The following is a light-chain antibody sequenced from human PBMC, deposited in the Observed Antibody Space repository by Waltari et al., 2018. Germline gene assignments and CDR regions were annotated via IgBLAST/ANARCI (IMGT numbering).Light chain of an antibody. V-gene: IGLV2-8*01. CDR2: DTN. CDR3: SSYAGGYVHYV. CDR1: SSHLGASKS. Sequence: QSVLTQPPSASGSPGQSVTISCPGSSSHLGASKSVSWNQQYPGKGPKLIIYDTNKRPAVIPDRFSASKSGNTASLTISGLQAEDEADYHCSSYAGGYVHYVFGTGTKVT. J-gene: IGLJ1*01.